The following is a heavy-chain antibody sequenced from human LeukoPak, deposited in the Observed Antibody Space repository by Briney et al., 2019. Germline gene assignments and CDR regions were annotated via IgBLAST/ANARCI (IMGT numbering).Heavy chain of an antibody. J-gene: IGHJ2*01. CDR3: ATLYGDYNWYFDL. CDR2: LSASGGST. D-gene: IGHD4-17*01. V-gene: IGHV3-23*01. Sequence: PGGSLRLSCASSGLTFSRYVMGWVRQAPRKGLEWVSTLSASGGSTFHAASVKGRFTVSRDNSKNTLFLQMNSLRAEDTAVYYCATLYGDYNWYFDLWGRGTLVTVSS. CDR1: GLTFSRYV.